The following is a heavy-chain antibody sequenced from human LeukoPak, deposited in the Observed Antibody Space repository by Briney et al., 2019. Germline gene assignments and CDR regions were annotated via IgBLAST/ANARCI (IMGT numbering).Heavy chain of an antibody. CDR2: VSAANNP. CDR3: AMSVEMPPIPSFDY. Sequence: ASVKVSCKTSGYIFTPHHIHWMRQTPGQGLELLGWVSAANNPEYSQKFQGRVVITRDASATTSYLELNSLRSEDTAVYYCAMSVEMPPIPSFDYWGQGTLVTVSS. CDR1: GYIFTPHH. D-gene: IGHD5-24*01. V-gene: IGHV1-3*01. J-gene: IGHJ4*02.